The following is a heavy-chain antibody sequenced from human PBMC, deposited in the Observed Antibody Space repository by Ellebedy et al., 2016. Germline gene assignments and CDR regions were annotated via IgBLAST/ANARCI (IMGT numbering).Heavy chain of an antibody. J-gene: IGHJ6*02. D-gene: IGHD6-19*01. CDR1: GGSISTSNYF. Sequence: SETLSLTCTVTGGSISTSNYFWGWIRQPPGKGLEWIGSIYYSGSTYYNPSLKSRVTISVDTSKNQFSLKLGSVTAADTAVYYCAREIRAVPHYYYGMDVWGQGTTVTVSS. CDR2: IYYSGST. CDR3: AREIRAVPHYYYGMDV. V-gene: IGHV4-39*07.